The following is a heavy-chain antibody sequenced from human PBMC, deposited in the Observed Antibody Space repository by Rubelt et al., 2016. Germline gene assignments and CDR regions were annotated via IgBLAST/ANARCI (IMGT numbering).Heavy chain of an antibody. D-gene: IGHD1-26*01. CDR2: INHSGST. Sequence: VQLVESGGGLIQPGGSLRLSCAASGFTVSSNYMSWVRQAPGKGLEWIGEINHSGSTNYNPSLKSRVTISVDTSKNQFSLKLSAVTAADTAGYYCARGIVGATRSSYYGMDVWGQGTTVTVSS. J-gene: IGHJ6*02. V-gene: IGHV4-34*02. CDR1: GFTVSSNY. CDR3: ARGIVGATRSSYYGMDV.